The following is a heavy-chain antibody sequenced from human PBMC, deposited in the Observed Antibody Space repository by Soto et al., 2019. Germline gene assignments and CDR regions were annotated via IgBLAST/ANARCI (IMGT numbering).Heavy chain of an antibody. J-gene: IGHJ4*02. CDR2: IYYSGST. CDR1: GGSISSGGYY. CDR3: ARTIAAAGTVFFDY. D-gene: IGHD6-13*01. Sequence: PSETLSLTCTVSGGSISSGGYYWSWIRQHPGKGLEWIGYIYYSGSTYYNPPLKSRVTISVDTSKNQFSLKLSSVTAADTAVYYCARTIAAAGTVFFDYWGQGTLVTVSS. V-gene: IGHV4-31*03.